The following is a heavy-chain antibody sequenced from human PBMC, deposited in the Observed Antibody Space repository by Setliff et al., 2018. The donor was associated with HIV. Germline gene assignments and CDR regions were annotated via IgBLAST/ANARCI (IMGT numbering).Heavy chain of an antibody. V-gene: IGHV3-21*01. D-gene: IGHD5-12*01. CDR1: GFSFSSHT. CDR2: ISSTGTYI. CDR3: ARDSMATTNGFDY. J-gene: IGHJ4*02. Sequence: GGSLRLSCAASGFSFSSHTMNWIRQAPGKGLEWVSSISSTGTYIYYADSMKGRFTISRDNAKNSLYLQMDSLRAEDTAVYYCARDSMATTNGFDYWGQGTLVTVSS.